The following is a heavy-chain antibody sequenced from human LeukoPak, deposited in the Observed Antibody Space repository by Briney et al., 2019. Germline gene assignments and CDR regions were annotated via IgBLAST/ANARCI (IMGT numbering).Heavy chain of an antibody. Sequence: SETLSLTCAVYGGSFSGYYWSWIRQPPGKGLEWIGEINHSGSTNYNPSLKSRLTISVDTSKNQFSLKLSSLTAAATAVYYCARPTARRDFDYWGQGTLVTVSS. CDR1: GGSFSGYY. D-gene: IGHD6-6*01. CDR2: INHSGST. CDR3: ARPTARRDFDY. J-gene: IGHJ4*02. V-gene: IGHV4-34*01.